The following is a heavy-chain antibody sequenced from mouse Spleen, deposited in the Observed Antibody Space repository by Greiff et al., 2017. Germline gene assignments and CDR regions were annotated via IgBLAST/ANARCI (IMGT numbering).Heavy chain of an antibody. D-gene: IGHD4-1*01. J-gene: IGHJ2*01. CDR2: IDPSDSYT. Sequence: VQLQQSGAELVMPGASVKLSCKASGYTFTSYWMHWVKQRPGQGLEWIGEIDPSDSYTNYNQKFKGKATLTVDKSSSTAYMQLSSLTSEDSAVYYCARGLGHGYWGQGTTLTVSS. CDR1: GYTFTSYW. CDR3: ARGLGHGY. V-gene: IGHV1-69*01.